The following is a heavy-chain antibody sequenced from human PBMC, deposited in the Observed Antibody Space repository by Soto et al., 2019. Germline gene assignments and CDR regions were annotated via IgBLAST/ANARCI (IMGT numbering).Heavy chain of an antibody. CDR2: ISFDGSTE. J-gene: IGHJ6*02. CDR3: ARSRHGSGSYTHFYYGLDV. D-gene: IGHD3-10*01. Sequence: VQLEEFGGGVVQPGRSLRLSCAASGFTFISYAMHWVRQAPGKGLEWVAVISFDGSTEYYADSVKGRFTISRDNSKNTVYLQMNSLRSEDTAVYYCARSRHGSGSYTHFYYGLDVWGQGTTVTVSS. CDR1: GFTFISYA. V-gene: IGHV3-30-3*01.